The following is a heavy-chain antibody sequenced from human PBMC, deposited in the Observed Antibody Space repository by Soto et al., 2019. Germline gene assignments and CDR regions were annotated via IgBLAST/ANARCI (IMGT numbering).Heavy chain of an antibody. J-gene: IGHJ6*02. V-gene: IGHV4-30-4*01. CDR2: IYYSGST. Sequence: PAETLSLTCTVSGGSISSGDYYWSWIRQPPGKGLEWIGYIYYSGSTYYKPSLKSRVTISVDTSKNQFSLKLSSVTAADTAVYYCASSIAAAGTDYYYGMDVWGQGTTVTVSS. CDR3: ASSIAAAGTDYYYGMDV. D-gene: IGHD6-13*01. CDR1: GGSISSGDYY.